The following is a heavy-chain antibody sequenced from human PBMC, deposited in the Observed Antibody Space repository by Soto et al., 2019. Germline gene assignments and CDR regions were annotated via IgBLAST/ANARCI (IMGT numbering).Heavy chain of an antibody. J-gene: IGHJ4*02. CDR3: ASWGGIASPAYDGSLAPYDY. CDR2: IYYSGST. CDR1: GGTISSGGYY. Sequence: SETLSLTSTVSGGTISSGGYYWSWIRQHPGKGLEWIGYIYYSGSTYYNPSLKSRVTISVDTSKNQFSLKLSSVTAADTAIYYCASWGGIASPAYDGSLAPYDYWGQGTLVTVSS. V-gene: IGHV4-31*03. D-gene: IGHD6-13*01.